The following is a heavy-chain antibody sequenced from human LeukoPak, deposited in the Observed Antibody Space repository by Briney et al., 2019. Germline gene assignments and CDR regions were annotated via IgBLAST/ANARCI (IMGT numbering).Heavy chain of an antibody. Sequence: ASVKVSFKSAGYSFRNYGITWVRQGPGQGLEWMGWISAYNGDTNYAQNVQVRVTMTTDTTTSTDYMELRSLRSDDTAIYYCARDVPGYCSSISCYKDAFDIWGQGTMVTVSS. D-gene: IGHD2-2*02. J-gene: IGHJ3*02. CDR3: ARDVPGYCSSISCYKDAFDI. CDR1: GYSFRNYG. CDR2: ISAYNGDT. V-gene: IGHV1-18*01.